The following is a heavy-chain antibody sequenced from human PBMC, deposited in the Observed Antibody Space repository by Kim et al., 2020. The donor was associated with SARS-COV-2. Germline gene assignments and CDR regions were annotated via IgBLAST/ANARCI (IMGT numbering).Heavy chain of an antibody. V-gene: IGHV1-69*13. D-gene: IGHD3-22*01. J-gene: IGHJ4*02. CDR1: GGTFSSYA. Sequence: SVKVSCKASGGTFSSYAISWVRQAPGQGLEWMGGIIPIFGTANYAQKFQGRVTITSDESTSTAYMELSSLRSEDTAVYYCARGGYYDSSGYYPANYWGQGTLVTVSS. CDR2: IIPIFGTA. CDR3: ARGGYYDSSGYYPANY.